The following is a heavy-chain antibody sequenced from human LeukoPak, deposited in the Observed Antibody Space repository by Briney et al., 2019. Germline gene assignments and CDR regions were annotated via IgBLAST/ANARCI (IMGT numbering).Heavy chain of an antibody. CDR1: GFTFSSHT. Sequence: PGGSPRLSCAASGFTFSSHTMIWVRQAPGKGLECISYITSTSGTIYYADSVKGRFTISRDNARNSLYLQMNSLSAEDTAVYYCARDYTEDDCSGGSCYLAYAFDIWGQGTMVTVSS. J-gene: IGHJ3*02. D-gene: IGHD2-15*01. V-gene: IGHV3-48*01. CDR3: ARDYTEDDCSGGSCYLAYAFDI. CDR2: ITSTSGTI.